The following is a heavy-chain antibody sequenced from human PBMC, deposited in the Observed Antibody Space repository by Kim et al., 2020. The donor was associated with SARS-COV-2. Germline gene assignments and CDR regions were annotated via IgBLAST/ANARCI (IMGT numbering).Heavy chain of an antibody. Sequence: APVKVSCKASGYTFTSYAMNWVRQAPGQGLEWMGWINTNTGNPTYAQGFTGRFVFSLDTSVSTAYLQISSLKAEDTAVYYCARPPITMVQGVLVYWGQGTLVTVSS. V-gene: IGHV7-4-1*02. CDR3: ARPPITMVQGVLVY. CDR2: INTNTGNP. CDR1: GYTFTSYA. J-gene: IGHJ4*02. D-gene: IGHD3-10*01.